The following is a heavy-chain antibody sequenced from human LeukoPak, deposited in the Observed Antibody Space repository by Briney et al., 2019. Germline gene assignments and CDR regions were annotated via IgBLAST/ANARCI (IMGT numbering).Heavy chain of an antibody. J-gene: IGHJ6*03. D-gene: IGHD5/OR15-5a*01. CDR3: ARKSTDYYYYMDV. Sequence: GGSLRLSCAASGFTFSSYWMHWVRQAPGKGLVWVSRINSDGSSTSYADSVKGRFTISRDNAKNTLYLQMNSLRAEDTAVYYCARKSTDYYYYMDVWGKGTTVTISS. V-gene: IGHV3-74*01. CDR1: GFTFSSYW. CDR2: INSDGSST.